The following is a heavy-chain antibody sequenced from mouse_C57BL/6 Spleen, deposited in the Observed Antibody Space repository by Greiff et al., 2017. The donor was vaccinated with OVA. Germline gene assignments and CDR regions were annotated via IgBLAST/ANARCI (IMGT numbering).Heavy chain of an antibody. CDR3: ARDDYYGSSYVPFAY. CDR1: GFTFSSYA. D-gene: IGHD1-1*01. V-gene: IGHV5-4*01. CDR2: ISDGGSYT. Sequence: EVQGAESGGGLVKPGGSLKLSCAASGFTFSSYAMSWVRQTPEKRLEWVATISDGGSYTYYPDNVKGRFTISRDNAKNNLYLQMSHLKSEDTAMYYCARDDYYGSSYVPFAYWGQGTLVTVSA. J-gene: IGHJ3*01.